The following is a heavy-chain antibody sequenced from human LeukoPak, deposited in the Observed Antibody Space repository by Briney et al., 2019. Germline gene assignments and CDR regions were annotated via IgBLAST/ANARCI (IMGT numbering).Heavy chain of an antibody. CDR1: GGSNSTYY. D-gene: IGHD1-26*01. V-gene: IGHV4-59*12. J-gene: IGHJ4*02. CDR3: ARGQTIVGATGDF. Sequence: SETLSLTCTVSGGSNSTYYWSWIRQPPGKGLEWIGYIYHSGSTKYNPSLKSRVTMSVDTSKNQFSLKLSSVTAADTAVYYCARGQTIVGATGDFWGQGTLVTVSS. CDR2: IYHSGST.